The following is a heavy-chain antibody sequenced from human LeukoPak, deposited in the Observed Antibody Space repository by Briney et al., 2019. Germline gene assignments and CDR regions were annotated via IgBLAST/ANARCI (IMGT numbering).Heavy chain of an antibody. Sequence: PGGSLRLSCAASGFTFSSYAMSWVRQAPGKGLEWVSAISGSGGSTYYADSVKGRFTISRDNSKNTLYLQMNSLRAEDTAVYYCAKDPSYYYGSGSYYNLQISNWGQGTLVTVSS. V-gene: IGHV3-23*01. CDR3: AKDPSYYYGSGSYYNLQISN. D-gene: IGHD3-10*01. J-gene: IGHJ4*02. CDR2: ISGSGGST. CDR1: GFTFSSYA.